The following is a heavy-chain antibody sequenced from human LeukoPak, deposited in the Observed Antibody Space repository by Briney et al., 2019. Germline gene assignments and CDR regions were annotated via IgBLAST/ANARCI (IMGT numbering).Heavy chain of an antibody. D-gene: IGHD3-22*01. V-gene: IGHV3-11*04. CDR3: AGGPASDVVVITSFDY. Sequence: GGSLRLSCAASAFTFSDYYMSWIRQAPGKGLEWVSYISSSGGTIYYADSVKGRFTISRDNAKNSLYLQMNSLRAEDTAVYYCAGGPASDVVVITSFDYWGQGTLVTVSS. CDR2: ISSSGGTI. J-gene: IGHJ4*02. CDR1: AFTFSDYY.